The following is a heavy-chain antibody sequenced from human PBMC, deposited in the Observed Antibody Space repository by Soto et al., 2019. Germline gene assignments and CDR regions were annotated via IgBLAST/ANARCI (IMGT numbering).Heavy chain of an antibody. D-gene: IGHD5-18*01. CDR3: ATESGSTYGYFDH. CDR1: GGSVTSDEDY. J-gene: IGHJ4*02. CDR2: ISNSGST. Sequence: LSLTCTVSGGSVTSDEDYWTWIRQSPGKGLEWIGYISNSGSTGYNPSLKTRLSMSVDRSKNQFTLRLTSVTAADTAVYFCATESGSTYGYFDHWGQGTQVTVSS. V-gene: IGHV4-30-4*01.